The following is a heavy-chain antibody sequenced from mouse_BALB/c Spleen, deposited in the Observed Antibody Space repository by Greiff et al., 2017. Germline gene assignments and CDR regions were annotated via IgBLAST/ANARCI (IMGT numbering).Heavy chain of an antibody. CDR2: ISSGSSTI. Sequence: EVNLVESGGGLVQPGGSRKLSCAASGFTFSSFGMHWVRQAPEKGLEWVAYISSGSSTIYYADTVKGRFTISRDNPKNTLFLQMTSLRSEDTAMYYCARSGGNYAGDYWGQGTSVTVAS. CDR3: ARSGGNYAGDY. V-gene: IGHV5-17*02. J-gene: IGHJ4*01. D-gene: IGHD2-1*01. CDR1: GFTFSSFG.